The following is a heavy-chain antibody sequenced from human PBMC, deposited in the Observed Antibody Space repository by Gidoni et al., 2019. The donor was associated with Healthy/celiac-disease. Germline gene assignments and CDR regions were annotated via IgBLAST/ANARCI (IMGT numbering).Heavy chain of an antibody. J-gene: IGHJ4*02. CDR1: GGTFSSFA. CDR3: ARLRMITFGGVIGNEVDY. D-gene: IGHD3-16*02. Sequence: QVQRVQSVAEVKKPGSSVKVSCTAAGGTFSSFAISWVRQAPGQGLEWMGGIIPIFGTANYAQKFQGRVTITADESTSTAYMELSSLRSEDTAVYYCARLRMITFGGVIGNEVDYWGQGTLVTVSS. CDR2: IIPIFGTA. V-gene: IGHV1-69*01.